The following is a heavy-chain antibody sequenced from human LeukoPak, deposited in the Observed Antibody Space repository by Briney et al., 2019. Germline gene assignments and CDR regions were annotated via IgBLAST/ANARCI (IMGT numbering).Heavy chain of an antibody. CDR3: ARGRYDGGGYYLDY. D-gene: IGHD3-22*01. CDR1: GFTFSSYG. V-gene: IGHV3-33*01. J-gene: IGHJ4*02. Sequence: PGRSLRLSCAASGFTFSSYGMHWVRQAPGKGLEWVAVIRYDGSNKYYADSVKGRFTISRDNSKNTLLLQMNSLRAEDAAVYYCARGRYDGGGYYLDYWGQGTLVTVSS. CDR2: IRYDGSNK.